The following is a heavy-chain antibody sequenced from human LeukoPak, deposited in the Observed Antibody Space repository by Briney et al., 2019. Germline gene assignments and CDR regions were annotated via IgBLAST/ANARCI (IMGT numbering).Heavy chain of an antibody. V-gene: IGHV4-34*03. Sequence: SETLSLTCAVYGGSFSGYYWSWIRQPPGKGLQWIGEINHSGTTNYNPSLKSRVTISVDTSKNQFSLKLSSVTAADTAVYYCXXXXXXXXXXXXXXEMALIRGSVDYWGQGTLVTVSS. J-gene: IGHJ4*02. CDR1: GGSFSGYY. D-gene: IGHD5-24*01. CDR3: XXXXXXXXXXXXXXEMALIRGSVDY. CDR2: INHSGTT.